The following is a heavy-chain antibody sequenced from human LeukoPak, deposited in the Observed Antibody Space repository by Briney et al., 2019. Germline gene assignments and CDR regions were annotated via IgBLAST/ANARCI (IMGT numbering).Heavy chain of an antibody. Sequence: PSETPSLTCAVYGGSFSGYYWSWIRQPPGKGLEWIGEINHSGSTNYNPSLKSRVTISVDTSKNQFSLKLSSVTAADTAVYYCARGYWYDSSGYSSYYFDYWGQGTLVTVSS. J-gene: IGHJ4*02. CDR3: ARGYWYDSSGYSSYYFDY. D-gene: IGHD3-22*01. CDR1: GGSFSGYY. V-gene: IGHV4-34*01. CDR2: INHSGST.